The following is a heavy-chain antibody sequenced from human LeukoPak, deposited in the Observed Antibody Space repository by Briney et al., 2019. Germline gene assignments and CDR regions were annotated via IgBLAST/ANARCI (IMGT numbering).Heavy chain of an antibody. D-gene: IGHD1-26*01. Sequence: GGSLRLSCAASGFTFSSYAMHWVRQAPGKGLEWVAVISYDGSNKYYADSVKGRFTISRDNSKNTLYLQMNSLRAEDTAVYYCARDMGELLSPDAFDIWGQGTMVTVSS. CDR3: ARDMGELLSPDAFDI. V-gene: IGHV3-30*04. CDR2: ISYDGSNK. J-gene: IGHJ3*02. CDR1: GFTFSSYA.